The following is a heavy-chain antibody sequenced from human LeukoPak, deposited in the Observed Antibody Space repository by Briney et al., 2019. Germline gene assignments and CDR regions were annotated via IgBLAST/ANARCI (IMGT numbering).Heavy chain of an antibody. D-gene: IGHD3-10*01. Sequence: SETLSLTCAVYGGSFSGYYWSWIRQPPGKGLEWIGEINHSGSTNYNPSLKSRVTISVDTSKNQFSLKLSSVTAADTAVYYCARDRPDYYGSGSSDAFDIWGQGTMVTVSS. J-gene: IGHJ3*02. CDR1: GGSFSGYY. CDR3: ARDRPDYYGSGSSDAFDI. V-gene: IGHV4-34*01. CDR2: INHSGST.